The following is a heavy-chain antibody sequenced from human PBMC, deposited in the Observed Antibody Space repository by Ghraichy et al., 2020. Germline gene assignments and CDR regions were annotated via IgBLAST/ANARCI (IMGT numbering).Heavy chain of an antibody. J-gene: IGHJ5*02. CDR2: ISGSGGST. CDR3: AKAPIFGVDPPILNWFDP. Sequence: GGSLRLSCAASGFTFSSYAMSWVCQAPGKGLEWVSAISGSGGSTYYADSVKGRFTISRDNPKNTLYLQMNSLRAEDTAVYYCAKAPIFGVDPPILNWFDPWGQGTLVTVSS. CDR1: GFTFSSYA. D-gene: IGHD3-3*01. V-gene: IGHV3-23*01.